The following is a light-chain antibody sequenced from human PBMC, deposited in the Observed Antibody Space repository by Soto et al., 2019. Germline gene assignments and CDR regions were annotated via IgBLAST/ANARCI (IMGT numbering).Light chain of an antibody. J-gene: IGLJ1*01. Sequence: QSVLTQPLSVSVAPGQSVTISCTGTSSDVGGYNYVPWYQQNPGRAPKLVIYDVTKRPSGVPERFSGSNSGNTATLTICGVQAEDEADYYCCVFAGSFTHVFGTGTKVTVL. CDR3: CVFAGSFTHV. CDR2: DVT. V-gene: IGLV2-11*01. CDR1: SSDVGGYNY.